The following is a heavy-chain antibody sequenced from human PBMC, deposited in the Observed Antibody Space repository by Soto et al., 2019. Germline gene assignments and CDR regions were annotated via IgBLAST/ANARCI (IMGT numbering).Heavy chain of an antibody. Sequence: ASVKVSCKTSGYTFIRYTLHWLRQAPGQGLEWMGCIDPANGGTRHSQNFQGRVTITTDTSASTSYMEVSSLRSEATALYYCARDGGGGYYAYSWGQGTQVTVSS. D-gene: IGHD1-26*01. V-gene: IGHV1-3*01. CDR2: IDPANGGT. J-gene: IGHJ4*02. CDR1: GYTFIRYT. CDR3: ARDGGGGYYAYS.